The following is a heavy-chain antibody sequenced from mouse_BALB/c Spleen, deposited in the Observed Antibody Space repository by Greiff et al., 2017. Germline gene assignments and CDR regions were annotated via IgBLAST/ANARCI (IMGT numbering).Heavy chain of an antibody. CDR2: ISDGGSYT. V-gene: IGHV5-4*02. D-gene: IGHD2-1*01. CDR1: GFTFSDYY. CDR3: ARDRSYGNYWVYAMDY. J-gene: IGHJ4*01. Sequence: EVKLVESGGGLVKPGGSLKLSCAASGFTFSDYYMYWVRQTPEKRLEWVATISDGGSYTYYPDSVKGRFTISRDNAKNNLYLQMSSLKSEDTAMYYCARDRSYGNYWVYAMDYWGQGTSVTVSS.